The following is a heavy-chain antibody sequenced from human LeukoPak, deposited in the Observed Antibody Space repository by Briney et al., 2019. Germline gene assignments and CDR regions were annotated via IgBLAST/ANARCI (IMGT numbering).Heavy chain of an antibody. Sequence: GASVKVSCKASGYTFTGYYMHWVRQAPGQGLEWMGWINPNSGGTNYAQKFQGRVTMTRDTSTSTVYMELSSLRSEDTAVYYCARASGYSSGWNFDYWGQGTLVTVSS. J-gene: IGHJ4*02. CDR1: GYTFTGYY. D-gene: IGHD6-19*01. CDR3: ARASGYSSGWNFDY. V-gene: IGHV1-2*02. CDR2: INPNSGGT.